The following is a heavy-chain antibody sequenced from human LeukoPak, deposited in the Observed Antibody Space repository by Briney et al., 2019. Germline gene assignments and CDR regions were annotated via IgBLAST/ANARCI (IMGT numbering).Heavy chain of an antibody. CDR2: IYYSGSA. CDR3: ARHASVDGNWPRPLDY. J-gene: IGHJ4*02. Sequence: SETLSLTCTVSGGSISSSPYYWGWIRHPPGKGLEWIGNIYYSGSAYYNPSLKTRVTISVDTSKNQFSLKLTSVTAADTAVYYCARHASVDGNWPRPLDYWGQGSLVTVSS. D-gene: IGHD6-19*01. V-gene: IGHV4-39*01. CDR1: GGSISSSPYY.